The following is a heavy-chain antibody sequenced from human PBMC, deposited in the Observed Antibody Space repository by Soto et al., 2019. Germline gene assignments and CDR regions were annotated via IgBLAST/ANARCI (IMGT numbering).Heavy chain of an antibody. CDR2: IYYSGST. V-gene: IGHV4-39*01. D-gene: IGHD1-26*01. Sequence: SETLSLTCTVSGGSISSSSYYWGWIRQPPGKGLEWIGSIYYSGSTYYNPSLKSRVTISVDTSKNQFSLKLSSVTAADTAVYYCARRLGGSYHTGGMDVWGQGTTVTVSS. CDR1: GGSISSSSYY. J-gene: IGHJ6*02. CDR3: ARRLGGSYHTGGMDV.